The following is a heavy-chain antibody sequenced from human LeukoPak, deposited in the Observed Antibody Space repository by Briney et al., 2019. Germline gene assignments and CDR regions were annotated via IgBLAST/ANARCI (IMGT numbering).Heavy chain of an antibody. CDR1: GFTFSSYS. J-gene: IGHJ6*02. CDR2: TSSSSSYI. CDR3: ARVGIAAAGMGGYYGMDV. Sequence: GGSLRLSCAASGFTFSSYSMNWVRQAPGKGLEWVSSTSSSSSYIYYADSVKGRFTISRDNAKNSLYLQMNSLRAEDTAVYYCARVGIAAAGMGGYYGMDVWGQGTTVTVSS. D-gene: IGHD6-13*01. V-gene: IGHV3-21*01.